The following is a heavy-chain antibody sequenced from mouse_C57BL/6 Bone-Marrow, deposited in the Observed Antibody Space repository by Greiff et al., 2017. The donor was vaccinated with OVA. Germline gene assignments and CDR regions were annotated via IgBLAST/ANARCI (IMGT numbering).Heavy chain of an antibody. CDR1: GYTFTSYW. CDR3: ARLRRGPWFAY. Sequence: QVQLQQPGAELVKPGASVKLSCKASGYTFTSYWMHWVKQRPGQGLEWIGMIHPNSGSTNYNEKFKSKATLTVDKSSSTAYMQLSSLTSEDSAVYYCARLRRGPWFAYWGRGTLVTVSA. V-gene: IGHV1-64*01. CDR2: IHPNSGST. J-gene: IGHJ3*01. D-gene: IGHD2-12*01.